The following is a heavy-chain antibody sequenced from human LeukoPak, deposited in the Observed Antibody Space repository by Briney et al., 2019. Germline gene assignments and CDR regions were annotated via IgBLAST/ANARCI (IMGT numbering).Heavy chain of an antibody. CDR3: VRGPLSGSYHPPFDY. D-gene: IGHD3-10*01. Sequence: GRSLRLSCAASGFTFDDYAMHWVGQAPGKGLEGFSGISWNSGSIAYADSVKGRFTISRDNAKNSLYLQMNSLRAEDTALYYCVRGPLSGSYHPPFDYWGQGTLVTVSS. CDR1: GFTFDDYA. V-gene: IGHV3-9*01. CDR2: ISWNSGSI. J-gene: IGHJ4*02.